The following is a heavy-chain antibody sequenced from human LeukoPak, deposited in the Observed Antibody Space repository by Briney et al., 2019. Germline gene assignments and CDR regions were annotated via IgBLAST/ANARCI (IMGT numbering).Heavy chain of an antibody. CDR2: ISGNNGNT. V-gene: IGHV1-18*01. CDR1: GYTFTSYG. CDR3: ARAYYYDSSAYLYYYYGMDV. Sequence: ASVKVSCKASGYTFTSYGISWVRQAPGQELEWMGWISGNNGNTNYAQKLQGRVTMATDTSTSTAYMELRSLRSDDTAVYYCARAYYYDSSAYLYYYYGMDVWGQGTTVTVSS. D-gene: IGHD3-22*01. J-gene: IGHJ6*02.